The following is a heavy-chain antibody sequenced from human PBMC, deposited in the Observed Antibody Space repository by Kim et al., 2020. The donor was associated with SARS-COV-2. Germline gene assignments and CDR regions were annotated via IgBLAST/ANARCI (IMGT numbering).Heavy chain of an antibody. Sequence: GSTYYADSVKGRFTISRDNSKNTLYLQMNSLRAEDTAVYYCAKGRGMDVWGQGTTVTVSS. J-gene: IGHJ6*02. V-gene: IGHV3-23*01. CDR2: GST. CDR3: AKGRGMDV.